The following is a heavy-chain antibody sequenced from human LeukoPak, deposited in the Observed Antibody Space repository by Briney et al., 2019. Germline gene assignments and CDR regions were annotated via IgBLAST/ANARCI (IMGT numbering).Heavy chain of an antibody. CDR3: ARPYYYDSRIDP. Sequence: SQTLSLTCTVSGGSISSGDYYWIWIRQPPGKGLEGYAYMYYSGSTYYNPSLKSRVTMSADTSKNQLSLKLSSVTAADTAVYYCARPYYYDSRIDPWGQGILVTVSS. J-gene: IGHJ5*02. CDR2: MYYSGST. D-gene: IGHD3-22*01. V-gene: IGHV4-30-4*01. CDR1: GGSISSGDYY.